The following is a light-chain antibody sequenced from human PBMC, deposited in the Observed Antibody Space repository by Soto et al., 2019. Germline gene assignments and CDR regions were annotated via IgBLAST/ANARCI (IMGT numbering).Light chain of an antibody. V-gene: IGLV2-14*01. CDR3: SSFTSSNTGV. CDR2: EVS. Sequence: QSVLTQPASVSGSPGQSITISCTGTSSDVGGYNYVSWYQQYRGKAPKLMIYEVSNRPSGVSNRFSGSKSGNTASLTISGLQADDEADYYCSSFTSSNTGVFGGGTKLTVL. J-gene: IGLJ3*02. CDR1: SSDVGGYNY.